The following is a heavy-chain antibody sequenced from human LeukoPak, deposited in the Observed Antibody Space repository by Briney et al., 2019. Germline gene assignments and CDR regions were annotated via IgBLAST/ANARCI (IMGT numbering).Heavy chain of an antibody. CDR1: GGSITTTNW. J-gene: IGHJ4*02. CDR2: VHLSGAT. D-gene: IGHD1-26*01. CDR3: TRESGAFSPFGF. V-gene: IGHV4-4*02. Sequence: SETLSLTCAVSGGSITTTNWWSWVRQPPGKGLEWIGEVHLSGATNYNPSLESRVSMSIDKSKNHLSLEVTSVTAADTAIYYCTRESGAFSPFGFWGPGTLVTVSS.